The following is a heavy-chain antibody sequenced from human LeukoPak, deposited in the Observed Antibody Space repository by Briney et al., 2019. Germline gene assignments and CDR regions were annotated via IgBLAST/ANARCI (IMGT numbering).Heavy chain of an antibody. CDR3: ARGGGYSYGYRGLGY. Sequence: SETLSLTCTVSGGSMTSYYWSWIRQPPGKGLEWIGEINHSGSTNYNPSLKSRVTISVDTSKNQFSLKLSSVTAADTAVYYCARGGGYSYGYRGLGYWGQGTLVTVSS. CDR1: GGSMTSYY. J-gene: IGHJ4*02. D-gene: IGHD5-18*01. CDR2: INHSGST. V-gene: IGHV4-34*01.